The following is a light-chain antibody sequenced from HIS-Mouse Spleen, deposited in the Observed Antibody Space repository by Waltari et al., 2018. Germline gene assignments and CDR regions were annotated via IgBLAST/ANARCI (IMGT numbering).Light chain of an antibody. CDR2: CKN. J-gene: IGLJ2*01. CDR1: SLRSYY. Sequence: SSELTQDPAVSVALGQTVRITCQGDSLRSYYASRYQQKPGQAPRLVIYCKNNRPPGIPDRFSGSSSGNTASLTITGAQAEDEADYYCNSRDSSGNHVVFGGGTKLTVL. V-gene: IGLV3-19*01. CDR3: NSRDSSGNHVV.